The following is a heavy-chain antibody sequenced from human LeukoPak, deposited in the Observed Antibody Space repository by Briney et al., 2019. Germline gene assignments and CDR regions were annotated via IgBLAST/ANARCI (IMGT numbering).Heavy chain of an antibody. CDR3: AKTYYYDSSGLNAFDI. D-gene: IGHD3-22*01. CDR1: GYTFTSYG. CDR2: ISAYNGNT. J-gene: IGHJ3*02. V-gene: IGHV1-18*01. Sequence: ASVKVSCKASGYTFTSYGISWVRQAPGQGLEWMGWISAYNGNTNYAQKLQCRVNMTTDTSTSTAYMELRSLRSDDTAVYYCAKTYYYDSSGLNAFDIWGQGTMVTVSS.